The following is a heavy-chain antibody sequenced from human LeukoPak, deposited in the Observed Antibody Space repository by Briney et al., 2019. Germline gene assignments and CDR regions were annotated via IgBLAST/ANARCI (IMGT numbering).Heavy chain of an antibody. CDR3: ARGGPFLEWELLFQDAFDI. CDR1: GGSISSSSYY. Sequence: PSETLSLTCTVSGGSISSSSYYWGWIRQPPGKGLEWIGSIYYSGSTYYNPSLKSRVTISVDTSKNQFSLKLSSVTAADTAVYYCARGGPFLEWELLFQDAFDIWGQGTMVTVSS. J-gene: IGHJ3*02. CDR2: IYYSGST. D-gene: IGHD1-26*01. V-gene: IGHV4-39*07.